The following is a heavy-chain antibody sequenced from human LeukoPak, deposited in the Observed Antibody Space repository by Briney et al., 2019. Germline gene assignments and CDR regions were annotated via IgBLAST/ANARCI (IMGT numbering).Heavy chain of an antibody. CDR2: ISGNGLGT. CDR1: GFTFSRNA. D-gene: IGHD3-22*01. CDR3: AKDANYLRSSGYLIPIDF. V-gene: IGHV3-23*01. J-gene: IGHJ4*02. Sequence: GGSLRLSCAASGFTFSRNAMNWVRPAPGKGLEWVAAISGNGLGTYYADSVKGRFNISRDNSRNTLYLQMNSLRIEDTAFYYCAKDANYLRSSGYLIPIDFWGQGTLVTVSS.